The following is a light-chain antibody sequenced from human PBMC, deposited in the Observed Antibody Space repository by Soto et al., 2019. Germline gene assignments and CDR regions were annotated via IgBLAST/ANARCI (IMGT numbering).Light chain of an antibody. CDR3: QQYNNWPPT. CDR1: QSVSSN. Sequence: EIVMTQSPATLSVSPGERATLSCRASQSVSSNLAWYQQKPGQAPRLLIYVASTRATGIPARFSGSRSGTEITLNISSLQSADFEVYYCQQYNNWPPTFGQGTRLEIK. J-gene: IGKJ5*01. CDR2: VAS. V-gene: IGKV3-15*01.